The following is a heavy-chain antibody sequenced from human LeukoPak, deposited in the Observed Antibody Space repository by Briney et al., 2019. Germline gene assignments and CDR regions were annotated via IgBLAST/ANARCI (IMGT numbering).Heavy chain of an antibody. J-gene: IGHJ4*02. CDR1: GFTSSSYG. D-gene: IGHD6-6*01. CDR2: ISYDGSNK. Sequence: GGSLRLSCAASGFTSSSYGMHWVRQAPGKGLEWVAVISYDGSNKYYADSVKGRFTISRDNSKNTLYLQMNSLRAEDTAVYYCAKDRDSYYFDYWGQGTLVTVSS. CDR3: AKDRDSYYFDY. V-gene: IGHV3-30*18.